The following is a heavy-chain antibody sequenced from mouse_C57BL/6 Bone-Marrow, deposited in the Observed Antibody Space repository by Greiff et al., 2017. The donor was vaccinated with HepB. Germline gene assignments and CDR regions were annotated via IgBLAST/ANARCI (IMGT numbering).Heavy chain of an antibody. CDR3: AREGYDDEAWFAY. V-gene: IGHV1-69*01. J-gene: IGHJ3*01. D-gene: IGHD2-14*01. CDR2: IDPSDSYT. CDR1: GYTFTSYW. Sequence: QVQLQQSGAELVMPGASVKLSCKASGYTFTSYWMHWVKQRPGQGLEWIGEIDPSDSYTNYNQKFKGKSTLTVDKSSSTAYMQLSSLTSEDSAVYYCAREGYDDEAWFAYWGQGTLVTVSA.